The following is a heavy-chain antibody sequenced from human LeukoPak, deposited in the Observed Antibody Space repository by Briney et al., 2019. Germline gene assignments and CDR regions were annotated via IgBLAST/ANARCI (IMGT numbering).Heavy chain of an antibody. CDR2: ITASSSYI. J-gene: IGHJ6*03. D-gene: IGHD6-6*01. V-gene: IGHV3-21*01. Sequence: GGSLRLSCAASGFTFSSYAMSWVRQAPGKGLEWVSSITASSSYIYYADSVKGRFTISRDNAKNSLYLQMNSLRAEDTAVYYCARGGYSSSSGYYYYMDVWGKGTTVTVSS. CDR3: ARGGYSSSSGYYYYMDV. CDR1: GFTFSSYA.